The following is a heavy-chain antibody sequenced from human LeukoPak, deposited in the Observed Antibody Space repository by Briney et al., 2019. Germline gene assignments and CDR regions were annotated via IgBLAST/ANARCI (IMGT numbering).Heavy chain of an antibody. D-gene: IGHD6-25*01. CDR1: GYTFSRYG. Sequence: GGTLRLSCAASGYTFSRYGMSWVRQAPGKGLEWVSAISGSGGSTYYTDSVKGRFTISRDNSKNTLYLQINSLRAEDTAVYYCAKDHFPGIVAADRDYWGQGTLVTVSS. CDR3: AKDHFPGIVAADRDY. CDR2: ISGSGGST. J-gene: IGHJ4*02. V-gene: IGHV3-23*01.